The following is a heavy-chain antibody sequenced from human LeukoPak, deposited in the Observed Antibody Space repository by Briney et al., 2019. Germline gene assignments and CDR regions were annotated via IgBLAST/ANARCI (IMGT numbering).Heavy chain of an antibody. CDR3: ARTGFSYGSAGS. D-gene: IGHD5-18*01. J-gene: IGHJ5*02. V-gene: IGHV4-30-4*01. CDR2: FFYGGST. CDR1: GGSINNGDYC. Sequence: PSQTLSLTCTVSGGSINNGDYCWSWVRHPPGKGLEWIGCFFYGGSTSYNPSLNSRVAISGDTAKNQFSLQLPSVTAADTAVYYCARTGFSYGSAGSWGQGTLVSVSA.